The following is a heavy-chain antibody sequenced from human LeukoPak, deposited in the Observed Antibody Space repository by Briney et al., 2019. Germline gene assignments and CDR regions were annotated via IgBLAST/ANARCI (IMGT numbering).Heavy chain of an antibody. J-gene: IGHJ6*02. CDR1: GGSIGSSDYY. V-gene: IGHV4-30-4*01. D-gene: IGHD1-1*01. CDR2: IFYSGST. Sequence: SETLSLTCTVSGGSIGSSDYYWSWIRQPPGKGLEWIGYIFYSGSTHYNPSLRSRVIISVDTSQNQFSLKLSSVTAADTAVYYCARDSVAAIGTDYYYCGIDVWGQGTTVTVSS. CDR3: ARDSVAAIGTDYYYCGIDV.